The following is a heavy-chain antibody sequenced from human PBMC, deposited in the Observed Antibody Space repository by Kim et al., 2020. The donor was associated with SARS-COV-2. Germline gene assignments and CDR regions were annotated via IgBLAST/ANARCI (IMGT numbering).Heavy chain of an antibody. J-gene: IGHJ4*02. D-gene: IGHD1-26*01. V-gene: IGHV3-23*01. Sequence: GGSLRLSCAASGFRFSSYAMTWVRQTPRKGLEWVAAISGSGATTKYADSVKGRFTISRDNSQNTLYLQMNSLRAEDTAVYFCAKDGVGGTAPFYSDHWGLGIQVTVSS. CDR3: AKDGVGGTAPFYSDH. CDR2: ISGSGATT. CDR1: GFRFSSYA.